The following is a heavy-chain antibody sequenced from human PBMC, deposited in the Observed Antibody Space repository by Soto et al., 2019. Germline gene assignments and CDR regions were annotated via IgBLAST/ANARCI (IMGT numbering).Heavy chain of an antibody. V-gene: IGHV4-4*02. CDR2: IYHSGST. D-gene: IGHD5-18*01. CDR1: GGSISSSNW. CDR3: ARVGYTSGHYFDY. Sequence: NPSETLSLTCAVSGGSISSSNWWGWVRQPPGKGLEWIGEIYHSGSTYYNMSLKSRVTISVDKSNNQFSLKLTSMTAADSAVYYCARVGYTSGHYFDYWGQGTLVTVSS. J-gene: IGHJ4*02.